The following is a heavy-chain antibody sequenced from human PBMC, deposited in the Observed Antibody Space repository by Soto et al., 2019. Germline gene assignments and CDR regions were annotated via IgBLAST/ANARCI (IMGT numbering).Heavy chain of an antibody. D-gene: IGHD6-6*01. CDR1: GFTFSNYA. CDR3: ARDSAPGAARGIWDY. V-gene: IGHV3-30-3*01. CDR2: ISYGGTNE. J-gene: IGHJ4*02. Sequence: QVQLVESGGGVVQPGRSLRLSCAASGFTFSNYALHWVRQAPGKGLEWVAVISYGGTNEYYGDSVKGRFTISRDNSKNMLYLEMSGLRPEDTALYFCARDSAPGAARGIWDYWGQGTLVTVSS.